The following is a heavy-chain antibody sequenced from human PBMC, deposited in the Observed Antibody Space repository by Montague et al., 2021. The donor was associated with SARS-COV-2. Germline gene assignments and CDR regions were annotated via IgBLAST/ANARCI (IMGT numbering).Heavy chain of an antibody. Sequence: SETLSLTCTVPGGSIRSSSYYWGWIRQPPGKGLEWIGNIYYSGSTYYNPSLKSRVTISVDTSKDQFSLNLNSVTVADTAIYFCARPASGIGNAFDVWGQGTMVNVSS. CDR3: ARPASGIGNAFDV. J-gene: IGHJ3*01. D-gene: IGHD3-10*01. V-gene: IGHV4-39*01. CDR2: IYYSGST. CDR1: GGSIRSSSYY.